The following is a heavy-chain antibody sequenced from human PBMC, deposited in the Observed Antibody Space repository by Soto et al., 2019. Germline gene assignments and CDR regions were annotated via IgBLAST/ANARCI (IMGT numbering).Heavy chain of an antibody. CDR1: GFTFSDHY. D-gene: IGHD3-22*01. V-gene: IGHV3-11*01. CDR2: ISSSGDII. J-gene: IGHJ4*02. Sequence: GGSLRLSCAASGFTFSDHYMSWIRQAPGKGLEWVSYISSSGDIIYYADSVKGRFTISRDNAKNSLYLQMNSLRAEDTAVYYCARDLGYYDSSGYFDYWGQETLVTVSS. CDR3: ARDLGYYDSSGYFDY.